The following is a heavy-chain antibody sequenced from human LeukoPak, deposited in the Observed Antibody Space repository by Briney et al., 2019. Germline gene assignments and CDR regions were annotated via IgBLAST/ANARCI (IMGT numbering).Heavy chain of an antibody. V-gene: IGHV3-48*03. J-gene: IGHJ2*01. D-gene: IGHD4-17*01. Sequence: GGSLRLSCAASGFTFSSYEMNWVRQAPGEGLEWVAYISSRGSTIYYADAVKGRGTISRDNAKNSRYLHMNSLRAEDTAVYSCARDFQAGDGHWSFDLWGRGILVTVFS. CDR1: GFTFSSYE. CDR3: ARDFQAGDGHWSFDL. CDR2: ISSRGSTI.